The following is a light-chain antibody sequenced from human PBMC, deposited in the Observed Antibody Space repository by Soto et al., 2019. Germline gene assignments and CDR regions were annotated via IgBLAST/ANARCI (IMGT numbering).Light chain of an antibody. CDR1: QSVNIY. Sequence: EIVMTQSPATLSVSPGERATLSCRASQSVNIYLAWYQQKPCQAPRLLIFGASSRATGIPARFSGSGSGTEFNLTISSLQSEDFAVYFCQQYDDWLRLTFGGGTKVEIK. CDR3: QQYDDWLRLT. CDR2: GAS. V-gene: IGKV3D-15*01. J-gene: IGKJ4*01.